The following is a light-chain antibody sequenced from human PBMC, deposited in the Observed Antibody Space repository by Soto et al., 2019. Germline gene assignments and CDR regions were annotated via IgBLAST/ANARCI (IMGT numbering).Light chain of an antibody. CDR3: HQYGSSPYT. V-gene: IGKV3-20*01. CDR2: GAS. Sequence: EIVLTQSPGTLSLSPGERATLSCRASQSVSSSYLAWYQQKPGQAPRLLIYGASSRATGIPDRFSGSGSGTAVTLTISRLEPEDFAVYYCHQYGSSPYTFGQGTKLEIK. CDR1: QSVSSSY. J-gene: IGKJ2*01.